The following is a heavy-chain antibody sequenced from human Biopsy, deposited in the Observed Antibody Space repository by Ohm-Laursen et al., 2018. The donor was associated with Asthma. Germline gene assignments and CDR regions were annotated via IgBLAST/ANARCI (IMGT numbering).Heavy chain of an antibody. CDR3: SRDTLGYYFDT. V-gene: IGHV3-30-3*01. CDR1: GRHFGSYN. D-gene: IGHD6-13*01. Sequence: SLRLSCAASGRHFGSYNMHWARQAPGKGLAWVAVITFDGSTQYYGDSVKGRFTVSRDNSKNLLFLQMSSLRAEDTAVYYCSRDTLGYYFDTWGQGTLVTVSS. CDR2: ITFDGSTQ. J-gene: IGHJ4*02.